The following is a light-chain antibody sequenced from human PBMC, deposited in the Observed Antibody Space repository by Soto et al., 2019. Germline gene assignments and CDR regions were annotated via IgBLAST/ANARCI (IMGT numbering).Light chain of an antibody. J-gene: IGKJ4*01. CDR3: LQHNSSPLT. V-gene: IGKV1-17*01. CDR2: PAS. Sequence: DLPMTQSPSSLSASVGDRVTITCRASQGIRKDLGWYQQKPGKAPKRLIYPASSLQSGVPSRFSGSGSGTEFTLTISSLQPEDFATYYCLQHNSSPLTFGGGTKVEIK. CDR1: QGIRKD.